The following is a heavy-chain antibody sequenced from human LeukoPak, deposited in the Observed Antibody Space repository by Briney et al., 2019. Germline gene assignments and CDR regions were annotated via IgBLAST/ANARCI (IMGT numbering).Heavy chain of an antibody. V-gene: IGHV1-2*02. D-gene: IGHD3-10*01. Sequence: ASVKVSCKASGYTFTGYYMHWVRQAPGQGLEWMGWINPNSGGTNYAQKFQGRVTMTRDTSISTAYMELSRLRSDDTAVYYCARGLGLLWFGETIDYWGQGTLVTVSS. CDR1: GYTFTGYY. J-gene: IGHJ4*02. CDR2: INPNSGGT. CDR3: ARGLGLLWFGETIDY.